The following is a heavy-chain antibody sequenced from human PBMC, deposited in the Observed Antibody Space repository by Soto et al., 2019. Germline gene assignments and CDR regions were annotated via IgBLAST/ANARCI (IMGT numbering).Heavy chain of an antibody. CDR2: IYSGGST. J-gene: IGHJ4*02. V-gene: IGHV3-53*01. Sequence: GGSLRLSCAASGFTVSSNYMSWVRQAPGKGLEWVSVIYSGGSTYYADSVKGRFTISRDNSKNTLYLQMNSLRAEDTAVYYCARATLDLYSGYDYPRPRRKYYFDYWGQGTLVTVSS. CDR1: GFTVSSNY. D-gene: IGHD5-12*01. CDR3: ARATLDLYSGYDYPRPRRKYYFDY.